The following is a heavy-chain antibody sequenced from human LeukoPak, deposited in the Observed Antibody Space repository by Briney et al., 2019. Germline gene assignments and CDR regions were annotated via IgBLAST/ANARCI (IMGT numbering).Heavy chain of an antibody. CDR1: GGSISSYY. CDR2: IYYSGST. V-gene: IGHV4-59*01. D-gene: IGHD1-7*01. J-gene: IGHJ5*02. Sequence: SETLSLTCTVSGGSISSYYWSWIQQPPGKGLEWIGYIYYSGSTNYNPSLKSRVTISVDTSKNQFSLKLSSVTAADTAVYYCARESGITGTSSGGWFDPWGQGTLVTVSS. CDR3: ARESGITGTSSGGWFDP.